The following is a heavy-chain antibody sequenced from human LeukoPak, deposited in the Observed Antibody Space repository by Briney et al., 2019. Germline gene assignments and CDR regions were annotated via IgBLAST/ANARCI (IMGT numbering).Heavy chain of an antibody. D-gene: IGHD2-21*01. Sequence: GGSLRLSCAPSGFTFSSYWMHWVRQAPGKGLMWVSRINSDGSSTNYADSVRGRFTISRDNAKNTLYLQMNSLRADDTAVYYCARAGYFRFDYWGQGTLVTVSS. V-gene: IGHV3-74*01. CDR3: ARAGYFRFDY. CDR1: GFTFSSYW. CDR2: INSDGSST. J-gene: IGHJ4*02.